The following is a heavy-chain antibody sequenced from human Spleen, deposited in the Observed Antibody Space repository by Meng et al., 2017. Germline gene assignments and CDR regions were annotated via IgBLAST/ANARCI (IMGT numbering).Heavy chain of an antibody. Sequence: VQLVESGGGVVQPVGSLRLSCAASGLTLRNYDMHWVRQAPGKGLVWVSRINPDGSSTSYADSVKGRFTISRDNAKNTLYLQMTSLRAEDTAVYYCSKDYTGSDDYWGQGTLVTVSS. V-gene: IGHV3-74*01. D-gene: IGHD5-12*01. CDR1: GLTLRNYD. CDR2: INPDGSST. CDR3: SKDYTGSDDY. J-gene: IGHJ4*02.